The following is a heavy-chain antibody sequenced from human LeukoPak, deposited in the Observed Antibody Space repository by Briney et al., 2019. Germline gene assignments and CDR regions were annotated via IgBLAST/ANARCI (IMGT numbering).Heavy chain of an antibody. D-gene: IGHD5-24*01. V-gene: IGHV4-34*01. CDR3: ARRSSKRFNWYFDL. Sequence: SETLSLTCAVYGGSFSGYYWSWIRQPPGKGREWIGEINHSGSTNYNPSLKSRVNISVDTSKNQFSLKLSSVTAADTAVYYCARRSSKRFNWYFDLWGRGTLVTVSS. CDR2: INHSGST. CDR1: GGSFSGYY. J-gene: IGHJ2*01.